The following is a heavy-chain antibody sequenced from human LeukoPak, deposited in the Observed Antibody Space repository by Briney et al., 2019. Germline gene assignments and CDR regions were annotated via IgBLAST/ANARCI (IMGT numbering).Heavy chain of an antibody. CDR2: SYSGGST. CDR3: ARERATVTTVSYYYMDA. CDR1: GFTVSGNY. J-gene: IGHJ6*03. V-gene: IGHV3-53*01. D-gene: IGHD4-17*01. Sequence: GGSLRLSCAASGFTVSGNYMSWVRQAPGKGLEWVSVSYSGGSTYYADSVKGRFTISRDNSKNTLYLQMNSLRAEDTAVYYCARERATVTTVSYYYMDAWGKGTTVTVSS.